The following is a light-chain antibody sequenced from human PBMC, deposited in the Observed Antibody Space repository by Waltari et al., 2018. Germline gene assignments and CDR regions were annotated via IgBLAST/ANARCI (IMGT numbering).Light chain of an antibody. CDR3: QQSYTSPPT. J-gene: IGKJ1*01. Sequence: DIQMTQSPSSLSASIGDRVTISCRASQFVSSYLNWFQQKPGKAPKLLIYATASLQSGVPSRVSGAGAGTDFTLTISSLQPDDFATYYCQQSYTSPPTFGQGTNVEIK. V-gene: IGKV1-39*01. CDR2: ATA. CDR1: QFVSSY.